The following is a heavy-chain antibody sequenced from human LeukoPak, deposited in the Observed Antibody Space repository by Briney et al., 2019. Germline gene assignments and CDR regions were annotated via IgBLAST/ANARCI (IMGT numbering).Heavy chain of an antibody. CDR1: GGSFSGYY. CDR2: INHSGST. Sequence: PSETLSLTCAVYGGSFSGYYWSWIRQPPGKGLEWIGEINHSGSTNYNPSLKGRVTISVDTSKNQFSLKLSSVTAADTAVYYCASGRGSFDPWGQGTLVTVSS. CDR3: ASGRGSFDP. V-gene: IGHV4-34*01. J-gene: IGHJ5*02.